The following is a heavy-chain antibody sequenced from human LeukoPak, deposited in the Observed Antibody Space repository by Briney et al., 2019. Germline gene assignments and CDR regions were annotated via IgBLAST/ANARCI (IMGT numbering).Heavy chain of an antibody. D-gene: IGHD1-26*01. V-gene: IGHV3-11*01. CDR1: GFSFSDYQ. CDR3: ARDRGPYSGSYAQLGWFDP. Sequence: GALRLSCAASGFSFSDYQMSWIRQAPGKGLEWVSYISSSGSTIYYADSVKGRFTISRDNAKNSLYLQMNSLRAEDTAVYYCARDRGPYSGSYAQLGWFDPWGQGTLVTVSS. CDR2: ISSSGSTI. J-gene: IGHJ5*02.